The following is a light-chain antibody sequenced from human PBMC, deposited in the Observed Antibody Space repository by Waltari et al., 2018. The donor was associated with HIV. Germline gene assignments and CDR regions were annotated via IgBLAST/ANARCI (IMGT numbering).Light chain of an antibody. V-gene: IGKV4-1*01. CDR2: WAS. CDR1: WSDLYNSNSKNY. Sequence: IAFTNSQHPLPLSLREWSAIPCNSTWSDLYNSNSKNYLSWYQQRPGQPPKLLIYWASTRESGVPDRFSGSASGTDFTLTISGLQAEDVAVYYCHQYYTTPWAFGQGTKVEIK. J-gene: IGKJ1*01. CDR3: HQYYTTPWA.